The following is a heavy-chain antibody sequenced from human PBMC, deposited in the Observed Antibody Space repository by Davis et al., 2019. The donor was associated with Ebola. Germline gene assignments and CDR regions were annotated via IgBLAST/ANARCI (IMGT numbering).Heavy chain of an antibody. CDR1: RFTFSSYS. V-gene: IGHV3-21*01. J-gene: IGHJ6*03. D-gene: IGHD6-6*01. CDR3: ARVSTSSGNFYYYMDV. CDR2: ISSSSSYI. Sequence: GASLKISCAASRFTFSSYSMNWVRQAPGKGLEWVSSISSSSSYIYYADSVKGRFTISKDNAKKSLYLQMNSLRAEDTAVYYCARVSTSSGNFYYYMDVWGKGTTVTVSS.